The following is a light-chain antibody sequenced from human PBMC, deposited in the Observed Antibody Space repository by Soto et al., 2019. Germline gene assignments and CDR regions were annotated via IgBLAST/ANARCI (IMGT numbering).Light chain of an antibody. Sequence: QSVLTQPPSVSGARGQRVTISCTGSSSNIGAGYDVHWYQQLPGTAPKLLIYGNSNRPSGVPDRFSGSKSGTSASLAITGLQAEDEADYYCQPYDSSLSGWVFGGGTKLTVL. J-gene: IGLJ3*02. V-gene: IGLV1-40*01. CDR1: SSNIGAGYD. CDR2: GNS. CDR3: QPYDSSLSGWV.